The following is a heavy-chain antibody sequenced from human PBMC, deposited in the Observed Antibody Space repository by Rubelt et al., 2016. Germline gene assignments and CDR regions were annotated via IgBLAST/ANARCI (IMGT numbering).Heavy chain of an antibody. CDR2: IMAVIGIT. CDR3: ARHSGYHISANFDF. Sequence: QVQLVQSVAEVKKPGSSVKVSCKGPGGTFSRHAISWVRQAPGQGLEWMGRIMAVIGITNYAQKFQGRVTITADDGFTSTVYMEVRSLRSDDTAVYFCARHSGYHISANFDFWGQGTLVTVSS. V-gene: IGHV1-69*04. D-gene: IGHD3-22*01. J-gene: IGHJ4*02. CDR1: GGTFSRHA.